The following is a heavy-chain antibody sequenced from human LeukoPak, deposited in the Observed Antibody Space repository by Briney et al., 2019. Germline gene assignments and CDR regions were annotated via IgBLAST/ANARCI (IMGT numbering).Heavy chain of an antibody. V-gene: IGHV1-3*01. D-gene: IGHD2-2*01. J-gene: IGHJ4*02. Sequence: ASVKVSCKASGFTFTNYAIQWVRQAPGQRLEWMGWINAGNGKTKYSQKFQGRVTITRNTSANTACMELSSLRSEDTAVYYCARGIWPATSVQYYLDYWGQGTLVTVSS. CDR2: INAGNGKT. CDR1: GFTFTNYA. CDR3: ARGIWPATSVQYYLDY.